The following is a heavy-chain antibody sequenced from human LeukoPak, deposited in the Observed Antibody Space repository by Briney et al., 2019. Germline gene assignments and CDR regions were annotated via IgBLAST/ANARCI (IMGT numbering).Heavy chain of an antibody. J-gene: IGHJ1*01. Sequence: SETLSLTCTVSGGSISSYYWSWIRPPAGKGLEWIGRIYTSGSTNYNPSLQSRVTMSVDTSKNQFSLKLSSVTAADTAVYYCARESSYYYDSSGPIQHWGQGTLVTVSS. V-gene: IGHV4-4*07. CDR1: GGSISSYY. D-gene: IGHD3-22*01. CDR3: ARESSYYYDSSGPIQH. CDR2: IYTSGST.